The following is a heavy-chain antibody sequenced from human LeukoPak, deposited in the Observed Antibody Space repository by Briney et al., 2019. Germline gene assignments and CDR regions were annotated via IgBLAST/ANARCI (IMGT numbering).Heavy chain of an antibody. CDR1: GGSISSYY. D-gene: IGHD5-18*01. J-gene: IGHJ4*02. Sequence: SETLSLTXTVSGGSISSYYWSWIRQPPGKGLEWIGYIYYSGSTNYNPSLKSRVTISVDTSKNQFSLKLSSVTAADTAVYYCVRDRRDTTMPSFDYWGQGTLVTVSS. V-gene: IGHV4-59*01. CDR2: IYYSGST. CDR3: VRDRRDTTMPSFDY.